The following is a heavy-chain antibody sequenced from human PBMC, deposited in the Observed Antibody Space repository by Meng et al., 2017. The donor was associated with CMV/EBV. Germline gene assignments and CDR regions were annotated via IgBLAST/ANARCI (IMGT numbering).Heavy chain of an antibody. CDR1: GFSFSDSY. CDR2: ISSTGNSL. J-gene: IGHJ4*02. CDR3: ASEGGCSRSACYSR. D-gene: IGHD2-2*01. V-gene: IGHV3-11*01. Sequence: SCAASGFSFSDSYMTWIRQTPGKGLEWISHISSTGNSLSYADSVKGRFTISRDNAKNSLYLQMNNLRAEDTAVYYCASEGGCSRSACYSRWGQGTLVTVSS.